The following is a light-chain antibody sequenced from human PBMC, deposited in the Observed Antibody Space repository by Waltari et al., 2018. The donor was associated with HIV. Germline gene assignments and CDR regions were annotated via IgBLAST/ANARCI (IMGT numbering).Light chain of an antibody. CDR1: SSDVGSYNY. CDR3: SSYTSSSTLV. V-gene: IGLV2-14*03. Sequence: QSALTHPASVSGSPGLSITISCPGTSSDVGSYNYVSWYQQHPGKAPQLMIYDVSNRPSGVSNRCSGSKAGNTASLTISGLQAEDEADYYCSSYTSSSTLVFGGGTKLTVL. CDR2: DVS. J-gene: IGLJ2*01.